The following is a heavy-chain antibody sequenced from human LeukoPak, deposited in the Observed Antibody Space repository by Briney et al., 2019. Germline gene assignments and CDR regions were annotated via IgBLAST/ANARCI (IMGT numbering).Heavy chain of an antibody. D-gene: IGHD3-22*01. J-gene: IGHJ1*01. Sequence: GGSLRLSCAASGFTFSSYWMHWVRQAPGKGLVWVSRINSDGSSTSYADSVKGRFTISRDNSKNTLYLQMNSLRAEDTAVYYCARPPYYYDSSGYPLAEYFQHWGQGTLVTVSS. CDR2: INSDGSST. CDR1: GFTFSSYW. V-gene: IGHV3-74*01. CDR3: ARPPYYYDSSGYPLAEYFQH.